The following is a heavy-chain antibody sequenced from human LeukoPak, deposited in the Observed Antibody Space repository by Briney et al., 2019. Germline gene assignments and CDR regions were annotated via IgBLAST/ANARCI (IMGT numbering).Heavy chain of an antibody. V-gene: IGHV3-7*01. CDR2: IKKDGSEK. CDR1: GFTFSSYA. Sequence: GGSLRLSCAASGFTFSSYAMSWVRQAPGKGLEWVANIKKDGSEKYYVDSVKGRFTISRDNAKNSLYLQMNSLRAEDTAVYYCAKVAKYYYGSETYYFFEHWGQGTPVTASS. CDR3: AKVAKYYYGSETYYFFEH. J-gene: IGHJ4*02. D-gene: IGHD3-10*01.